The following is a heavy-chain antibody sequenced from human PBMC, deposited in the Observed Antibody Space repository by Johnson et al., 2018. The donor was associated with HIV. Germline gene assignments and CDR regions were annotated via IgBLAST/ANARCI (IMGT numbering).Heavy chain of an antibody. V-gene: IGHV3-13*01. J-gene: IGHJ3*02. D-gene: IGHD3-16*01. CDR3: AREDTPFGSPHEGDPFDI. CDR2: IGTLSDT. CDR1: GFNFRTYD. Sequence: VQLMESGGGLVQPGGSLILSCVASGFNFRTYDMHWVRQAPGKGLEWVSAIGTLSDTFYPDSVKGRFTVSRENAKNSLYLQMNSLRAEDTAVYFCAREDTPFGSPHEGDPFDIWGQGTLVTVSS.